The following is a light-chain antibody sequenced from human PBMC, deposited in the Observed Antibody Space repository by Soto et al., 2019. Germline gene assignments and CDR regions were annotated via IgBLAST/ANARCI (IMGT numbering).Light chain of an antibody. Sequence: IVLTQSPGTLSLSPGERATLSCRASQSISSNYLAWYQQEPGQAPRLLIYGASSRATGIPDRFSGSGSGTDFTLSISRLEPEDCAVYYCQQHGSSPWTFGQGTKLEIK. CDR2: GAS. V-gene: IGKV3-20*01. CDR3: QQHGSSPWT. J-gene: IGKJ1*01. CDR1: QSISSNY.